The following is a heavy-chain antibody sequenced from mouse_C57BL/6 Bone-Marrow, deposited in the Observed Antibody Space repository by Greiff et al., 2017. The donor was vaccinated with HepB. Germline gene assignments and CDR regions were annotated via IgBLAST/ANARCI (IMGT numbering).Heavy chain of an antibody. CDR2: INPGSGGT. J-gene: IGHJ2*01. V-gene: IGHV1-54*01. D-gene: IGHD1-1*01. Sequence: VQLQQSGAELVRPGTSVKVSCKASGYAFTNYLIEWVKQRPGQGLEWIGVINPGSGGTNYNEKFKGKATLTADKYASTAYMQLSSLTSEDSAVYFCARGDYYGSSLDYWGQGTTLTVSS. CDR3: ARGDYYGSSLDY. CDR1: GYAFTNYL.